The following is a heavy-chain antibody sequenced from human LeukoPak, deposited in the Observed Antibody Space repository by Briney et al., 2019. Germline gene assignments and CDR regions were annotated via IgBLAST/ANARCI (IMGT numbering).Heavy chain of an antibody. V-gene: IGHV1-2*02. D-gene: IGHD5-24*01. CDR2: INPNSGGT. CDR3: ARGPEMASVLDY. CDR1: GYTFTGYY. Sequence: GASVKVSCKASGYTFTGYYMHWVRQAPGQGLDLMGWINPNSGGTNYAQKVQCRVTMTRDTSISTAYMELSRLRSGDTAVYSCARGPEMASVLDYWGQGTLATVSP. J-gene: IGHJ4*02.